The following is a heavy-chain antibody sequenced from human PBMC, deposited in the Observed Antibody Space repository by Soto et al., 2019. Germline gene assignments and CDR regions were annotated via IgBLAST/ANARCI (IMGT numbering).Heavy chain of an antibody. Sequence: VQLVESGGGLVQPGGSLRLSCAASGFTFSSYSMNWVRQAPGKGLEWVAVISYDGSNKYYADSVKGRFTISRDNSKNTLYLQMNSLRAEDTAVYYCAKDMDSSGWYDAFDIWGQGTMVTVSS. J-gene: IGHJ3*02. V-gene: IGHV3-30*18. D-gene: IGHD6-19*01. CDR2: ISYDGSNK. CDR3: AKDMDSSGWYDAFDI. CDR1: GFTFSSYS.